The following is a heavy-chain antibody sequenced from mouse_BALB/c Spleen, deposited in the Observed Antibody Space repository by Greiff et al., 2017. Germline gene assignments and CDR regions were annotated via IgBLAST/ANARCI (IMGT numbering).Heavy chain of an antibody. D-gene: IGHD2-12*01. CDR2: ISYSGST. CDR3: ARGDYCYDKGAWFAY. J-gene: IGHJ3*01. V-gene: IGHV3-8*02. CDR1: GDSITSGY. Sequence: VQLKESGPSLVKPSQTLSLTCSVTGDSITSGYWNWIRKFPGNKLEYMGYISYSGSTYYNPSLKSRISITRDTSKNQYYLQLNSVTTEDTATYYCARGDYCYDKGAWFAYWGQGTLVTVSA.